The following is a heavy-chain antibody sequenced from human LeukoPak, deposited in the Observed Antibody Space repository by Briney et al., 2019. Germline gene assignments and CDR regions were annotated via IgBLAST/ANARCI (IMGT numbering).Heavy chain of an antibody. J-gene: IGHJ5*02. CDR1: GYSFTDYY. CDR3: ARADRLHGGPYLIGP. V-gene: IGHV1-2*02. Sequence: ASVKVSCKTSGYSFTDYYMHWVRQAPGQGLEWMGWINPNSGGTSAAQKFQGRVTMTRDTSITTVYMEVSWLTSDDAAIYYCARADRLHGGPYLIGPWGQGTLVTVSS. D-gene: IGHD2-21*01. CDR2: INPNSGGT.